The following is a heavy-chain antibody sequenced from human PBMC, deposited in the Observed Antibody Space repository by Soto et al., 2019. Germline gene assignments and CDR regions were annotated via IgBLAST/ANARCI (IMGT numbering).Heavy chain of an antibody. V-gene: IGHV4-61*08. CDR3: ATRSLIYYDSSVYSI. Sequence: TSGDYGCSRILQTPGKGLEWIGYIYYSGSTNYNPSLKSRVTISVDTSKNQFSLKLSSVTAADTAVYYCATRSLIYYDSSVYSIWGQGTPVPGTS. D-gene: IGHD3-22*01. CDR2: IYYSGST. J-gene: IGHJ4*02. CDR1: TSGDYG.